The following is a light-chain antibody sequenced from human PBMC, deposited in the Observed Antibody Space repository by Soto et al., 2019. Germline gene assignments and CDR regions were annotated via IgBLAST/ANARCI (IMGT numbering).Light chain of an antibody. V-gene: IGKV3-20*01. CDR3: QHYLSLPVT. Sequence: EVVLTQSPRTLSLSPGERATLSCRASQTVTSNYLAWYQQKPGQAPRLLIYGASSRATDIPHRFSGSGSGTDFTLTISRLEPEDFALYYCQHYLSLPVTFGQGTKVYIK. CDR2: GAS. J-gene: IGKJ2*01. CDR1: QTVTSNY.